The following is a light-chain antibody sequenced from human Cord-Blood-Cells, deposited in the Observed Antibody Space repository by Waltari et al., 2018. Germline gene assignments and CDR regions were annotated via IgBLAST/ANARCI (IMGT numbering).Light chain of an antibody. CDR3: CSYAGSSVV. J-gene: IGLJ2*01. CDR2: EGS. V-gene: IGLV2-23*01. Sequence: QSALTQPASVSGSPGQPITISSTASSSAVGSYDLVSWYHQHPCKAPKLTIYEGSKRPSGVSNRFSGSKAGNTASLTSSGLQAEDEADYYCCSYAGSSVVFGGGTKLTVL. CDR1: SSAVGSYDL.